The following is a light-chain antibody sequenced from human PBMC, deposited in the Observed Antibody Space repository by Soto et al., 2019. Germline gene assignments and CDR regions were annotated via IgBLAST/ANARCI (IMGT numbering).Light chain of an antibody. J-gene: IGKJ4*01. V-gene: IGKV1-33*01. CDR1: HDVSRN. Sequence: DIQMTQSPPSLSASVGDRVTIACQSSHDVSRNLNWFQQKPGEAPKLLIYDASNLERGVPSRFSGSGSGTDFTLTISSLQPEDVATYYCQQYNSMLSFGGGTEAEIK. CDR3: QQYNSMLS. CDR2: DAS.